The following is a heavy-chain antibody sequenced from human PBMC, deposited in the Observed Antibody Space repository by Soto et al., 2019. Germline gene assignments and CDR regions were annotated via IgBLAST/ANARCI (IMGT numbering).Heavy chain of an antibody. J-gene: IGHJ4*02. CDR1: GGSFSGYY. CDR3: ARGPGYSYGPAYFDY. V-gene: IGHV4-34*01. Sequence: KTSETLSLTCAVYGGSFSGYYWSWIRQPPGKGLEWIGEINHSGSTNYNPSLKSRVTISVDTSKNQFSLKLSSVTAADTAVYYCARGPGYSYGPAYFDYWGQGTLVTVSS. D-gene: IGHD5-18*01. CDR2: INHSGST.